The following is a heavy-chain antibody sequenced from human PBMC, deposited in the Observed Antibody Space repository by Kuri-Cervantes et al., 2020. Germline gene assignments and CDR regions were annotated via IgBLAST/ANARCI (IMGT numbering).Heavy chain of an antibody. Sequence: GESLKISCAASGFTFSSYEMNWVRQAPGKGLEWVSYISTSGSTIYYADSVKGRFTISRDNAKNSLYLQLNSLRAEDTAVYYCARIVGWYFDLWGRGTLVTVSS. D-gene: IGHD1-26*01. V-gene: IGHV3-48*03. CDR1: GFTFSSYE. J-gene: IGHJ2*01. CDR2: ISTSGSTI. CDR3: ARIVGWYFDL.